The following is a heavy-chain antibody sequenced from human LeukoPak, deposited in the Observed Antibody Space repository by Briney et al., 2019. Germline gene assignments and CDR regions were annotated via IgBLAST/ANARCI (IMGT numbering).Heavy chain of an antibody. Sequence: GGSLRLSCAASGLTFSSHWMHWVRQAPGKGLVWVSRITNDGSSTTYADSVKGRFTISRDNSKNTLYLQMNSLRAEDTAVYYCARDYYDSSGYRSFDYWGQGTLVTVSS. J-gene: IGHJ4*02. CDR3: ARDYYDSSGYRSFDY. D-gene: IGHD3-22*01. CDR1: GLTFSSHW. CDR2: ITNDGSST. V-gene: IGHV3-74*01.